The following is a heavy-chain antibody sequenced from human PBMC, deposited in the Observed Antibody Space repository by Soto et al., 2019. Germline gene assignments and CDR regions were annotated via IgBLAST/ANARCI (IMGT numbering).Heavy chain of an antibody. V-gene: IGHV4-39*01. CDR3: ARHCGTTCLAF. CDR1: CGSITGSTYY. J-gene: IGHJ4*02. Sequence: PSETLSLTCTVSCGSITGSTYYWGWIRQPPGKGLEWIGSISYSGSTYDNPSLKSRVSISVDTSKNQFSLNLSSVTAADTAVYYCARHCGTTCLAFWGQGTLVTVSS. D-gene: IGHD2-2*01. CDR2: ISYSGST.